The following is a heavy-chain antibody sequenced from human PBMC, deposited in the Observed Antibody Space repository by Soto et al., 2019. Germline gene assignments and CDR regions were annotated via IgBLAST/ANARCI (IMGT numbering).Heavy chain of an antibody. Sequence: PGGSLRLSCAASGFTFSCYWMSWVRQAPGRGLEWVATIKHDGCENHCVDSVKGRFTISRDNARNSLYLQMNRLRAEDTAVFFCVRGPLDSSASLWGQGTLVTVSS. CDR2: IKHDGCEN. D-gene: IGHD3-22*01. CDR3: VRGPLDSSASL. V-gene: IGHV3-7*01. J-gene: IGHJ4*02. CDR1: GFTFSCYW.